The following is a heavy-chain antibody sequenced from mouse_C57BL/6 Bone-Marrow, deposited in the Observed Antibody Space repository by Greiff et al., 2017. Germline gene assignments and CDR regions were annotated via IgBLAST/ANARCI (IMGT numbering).Heavy chain of an antibody. V-gene: IGHV1-7*01. J-gene: IGHJ1*03. Sequence: VKLKQSGAELAKPGASVKLSCKASGYTFTSYWMHWVKQRPGQGLEWIGYINPSSGYTKYNQKFKDKSPLTADKSSSTAYMQRSSLTYKDSEVYYCARFVLYSDSSIYWYFDVWGTGTTVTVSS. CDR1: GYTFTSYW. CDR2: INPSSGYT. D-gene: IGHD1-1*01. CDR3: ARFVLYSDSSIYWYFDV.